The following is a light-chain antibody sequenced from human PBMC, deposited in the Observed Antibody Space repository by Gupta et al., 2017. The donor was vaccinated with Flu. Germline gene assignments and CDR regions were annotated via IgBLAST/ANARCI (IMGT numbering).Light chain of an antibody. CDR1: QGISSR. V-gene: IGKV1-12*01. CDR3: QQTNSFPIT. CDR2: AAS. J-gene: IGKJ5*01. Sequence: PSSVSASVGDRVTITCRASQGISSRLVWYQQKAGKAPRLLVYAASTLQSGVPSRFSGSGSGTDFTLTISSLQPEDFATYYCQQTNSFPITFGQGTRLEIK.